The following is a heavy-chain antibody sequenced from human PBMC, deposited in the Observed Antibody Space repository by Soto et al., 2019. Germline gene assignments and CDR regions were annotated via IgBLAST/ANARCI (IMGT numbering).Heavy chain of an antibody. V-gene: IGHV4-34*01. D-gene: IGHD6-13*01. Sequence: SETLSLTCAVYGGSFSGYYWSWIRQPPGKGLEWIGEINHSGSTNYNPSLKSRVTISVDTSKNQFSLKLSSVTAADTAVYYCARGIGYSSSRFDYWGQGTLVTVSS. J-gene: IGHJ4*02. CDR3: ARGIGYSSSRFDY. CDR1: GGSFSGYY. CDR2: INHSGST.